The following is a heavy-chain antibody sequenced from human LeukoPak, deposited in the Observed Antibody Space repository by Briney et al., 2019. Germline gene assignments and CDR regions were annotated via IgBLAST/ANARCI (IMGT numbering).Heavy chain of an antibody. Sequence: GGSLRLSCAASGFTVSSNYMSWVRQAPGRGVEWVSVIYSGGSTYCADSVKGRFTISRDNSKNTLYLQMNSLRAEDTAVYYCARAPMVRGVIEALDYWGQGTLVTVSS. V-gene: IGHV3-53*01. D-gene: IGHD3-10*01. CDR3: ARAPMVRGVIEALDY. CDR2: IYSGGST. J-gene: IGHJ4*02. CDR1: GFTVSSNY.